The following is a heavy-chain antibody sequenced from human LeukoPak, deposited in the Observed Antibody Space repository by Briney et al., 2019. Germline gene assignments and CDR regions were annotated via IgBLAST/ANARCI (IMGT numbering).Heavy chain of an antibody. Sequence: PGGSLRLSCVASGFTFSDYAMNWVRQAPGKGLEWVSTSKTKYNQVYYAESVRGRFTISTDNSRNTVFLQMNSLRADDTALYYCARSVPDYTRFDYWGQGALVTVSS. CDR1: GFTFSDYA. V-gene: IGHV3-23*05. D-gene: IGHD4-11*01. J-gene: IGHJ4*02. CDR2: SKTKYNQV. CDR3: ARSVPDYTRFDY.